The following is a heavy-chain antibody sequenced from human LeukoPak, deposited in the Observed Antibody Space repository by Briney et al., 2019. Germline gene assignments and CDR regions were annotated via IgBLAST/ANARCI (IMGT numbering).Heavy chain of an antibody. CDR1: GFRFDDYG. D-gene: IGHD3-16*01. CDR3: ARGSRGTPGQ. Sequence: PGGSLRLSCAAYGFRFDDYGMTWVRQAPGKGLEWVSDINWTGASTGYADSVKGRFTIPRDNAKNSLYLQMNSLRADDTALYYCARGSRGTPGQWGQGTLVTVSS. V-gene: IGHV3-20*04. J-gene: IGHJ4*02. CDR2: INWTGAST.